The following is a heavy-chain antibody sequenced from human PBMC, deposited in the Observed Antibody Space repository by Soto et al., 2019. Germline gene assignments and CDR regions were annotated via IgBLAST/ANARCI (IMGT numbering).Heavy chain of an antibody. Sequence: SETLSLTCTVSGGSIRSGDYSWSWIRQPPGKGLEWIGYIHYSGSTSYNPSLKSRLTLSVDTSKNQFSLKLNSVTAADTAVYYCAGDGHCSGGSFYSGAFDIWGQGRMVTVSS. J-gene: IGHJ3*02. CDR1: GGSIRSGDYS. D-gene: IGHD2-15*01. CDR2: IHYSGST. CDR3: AGDGHCSGGSFYSGAFDI. V-gene: IGHV4-30-4*01.